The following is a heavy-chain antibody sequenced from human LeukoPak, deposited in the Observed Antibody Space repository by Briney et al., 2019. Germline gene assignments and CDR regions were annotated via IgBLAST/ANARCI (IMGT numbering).Heavy chain of an antibody. CDR2: IYSSGST. CDR3: ASYSSAGAYYDH. CDR1: GGSISSYY. Sequence: SETLSLTCTVSGGSISSYYWSWIRQPAGKGLEWIGRIYSSGSTAYNPSLKSRVTMSVDTSKNHFPLKLTSVTAADTAVYYCASYSSAGAYYDHWGQGTLVTVSS. D-gene: IGHD4-11*01. V-gene: IGHV4-4*07. J-gene: IGHJ4*02.